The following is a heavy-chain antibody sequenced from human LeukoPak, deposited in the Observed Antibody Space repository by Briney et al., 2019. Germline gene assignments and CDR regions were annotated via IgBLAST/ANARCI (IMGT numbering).Heavy chain of an antibody. D-gene: IGHD3-10*01. V-gene: IGHV3-48*03. CDR2: ISSGGNTI. CDR3: ARRRGGFDY. Sequence: PGGSLRLSCAASGFTFSSYEMNWVRQAPGKGLEWVSSISSGGNTIYYADSVKGRFTISRDNAKNSLYLQMHSLRAEDTATYYCARRRGGFDYWGQGTLVTVSS. CDR1: GFTFSSYE. J-gene: IGHJ4*02.